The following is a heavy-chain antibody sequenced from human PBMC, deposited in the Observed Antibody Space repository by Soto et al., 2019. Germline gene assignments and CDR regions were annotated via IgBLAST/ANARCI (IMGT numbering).Heavy chain of an antibody. D-gene: IGHD3-22*01. J-gene: IGHJ3*02. CDR3: ARDRYMDYYDSSGYDAFDI. V-gene: IGHV1-18*01. CDR1: GYTFTSYG. CDR2: ISAYNGNT. Sequence: QVPLVQSGAEVKKPGASVKVSCKASGYTFTSYGISWVRQAPGQGLEWMGWISAYNGNTNYAQKLQGRVTMTTDTSTSTAYMELRSLRSDDTAVYYCARDRYMDYYDSSGYDAFDIWGQGTMVTVSS.